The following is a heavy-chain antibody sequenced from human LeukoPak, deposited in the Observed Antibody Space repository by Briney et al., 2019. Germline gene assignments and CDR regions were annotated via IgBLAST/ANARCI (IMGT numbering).Heavy chain of an antibody. D-gene: IGHD6-13*01. J-gene: IGHJ5*02. Sequence: GASVKVSCKASGYTFTSYDVNWVRQATGQGLEWMGWMNPNSGNTGYAQKFQGRVTMTRNTSISTAYMELSSLRSEDTAVYYCARDRGSSWDIPPNWFDPWGQGTLVTVSS. CDR1: GYTFTSYD. V-gene: IGHV1-8*01. CDR2: MNPNSGNT. CDR3: ARDRGSSWDIPPNWFDP.